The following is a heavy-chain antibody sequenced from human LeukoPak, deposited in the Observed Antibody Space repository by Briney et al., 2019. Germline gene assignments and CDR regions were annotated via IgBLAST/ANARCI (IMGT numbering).Heavy chain of an antibody. CDR3: ARGGYYGSGSYEGYFDY. D-gene: IGHD3-10*01. CDR1: GFTFSSYA. Sequence: PGGSLRLSCAASGFTFSSYAMHWVRQAPGRGLEWVAVISYDGSNKYYADSVKGRFTISRDNSKNTLYLQMNSLRAEDTAVYYCARGGYYGSGSYEGYFDYWGQGTLVTVSS. CDR2: ISYDGSNK. J-gene: IGHJ4*02. V-gene: IGHV3-30-3*01.